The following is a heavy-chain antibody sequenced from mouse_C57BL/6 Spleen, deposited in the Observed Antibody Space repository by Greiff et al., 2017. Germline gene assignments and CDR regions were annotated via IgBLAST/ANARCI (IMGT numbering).Heavy chain of an antibody. D-gene: IGHD2-4*01. V-gene: IGHV1-82*01. Sequence: VQLQQSGPELVKPGASVKISCKASGYAFSSSWMNWVKQRPGKGLEWIGRIYPGDGDTNYNGKFKGKATLTADKSSSTAYMQLSSLTSEDSAVYFCARWHYDYGEGFAYWGQGTLVTVSA. CDR1: GYAFSSSW. CDR2: IYPGDGDT. J-gene: IGHJ3*01. CDR3: ARWHYDYGEGFAY.